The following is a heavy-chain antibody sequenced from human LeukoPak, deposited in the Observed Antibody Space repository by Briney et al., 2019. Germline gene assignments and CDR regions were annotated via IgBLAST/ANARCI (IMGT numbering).Heavy chain of an antibody. V-gene: IGHV1-18*01. CDR1: GYTFTSYG. CDR2: ISAYNGNT. D-gene: IGHD6-19*01. J-gene: IGHJ4*02. Sequence: ASVKVSCKASGYTFTSYGISWVRQAPGQGLEWMGWISAYNGNTNYAQKLQGRVTMTRDTSTSTVYMELSSLRSEDTAVYYCARVRAGHSSGWSSIDYWGQGTLVTVSS. CDR3: ARVRAGHSSGWSSIDY.